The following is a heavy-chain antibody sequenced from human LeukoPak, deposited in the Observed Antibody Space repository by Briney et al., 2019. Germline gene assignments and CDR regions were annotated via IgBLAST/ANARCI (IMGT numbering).Heavy chain of an antibody. D-gene: IGHD4-17*01. CDR2: GST. CDR1: GGSISSYH. J-gene: IGHJ3*02. Sequence: PSETLSPTCTVSGGSISSYHWSWIRQPPGKGLEWISGSTNYNPSLKSRVTISVDTSKNQFSLKLSSVTAADTAVYYCASDYGDYIGASDIWGQGTMVTVSS. CDR3: ASDYGDYIGASDI. V-gene: IGHV4-59*01.